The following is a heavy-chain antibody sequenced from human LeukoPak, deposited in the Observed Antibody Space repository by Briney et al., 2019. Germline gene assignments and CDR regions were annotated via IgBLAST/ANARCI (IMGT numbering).Heavy chain of an antibody. CDR2: ISSSSSYT. CDR1: GFTFSDYY. D-gene: IGHD4-17*01. CDR3: ASAASVNPNTYFDL. Sequence: PGGSLRLSCAASGFTFSDYYMSWIRQAPGKGLEWVSYISSSSSYTNYADSVKGRFTISRDNAKNSLYLQMNSLRAEDTAVYYCASAASVNPNTYFDLSGRGSLATVSA. J-gene: IGHJ2*01. V-gene: IGHV3-11*03.